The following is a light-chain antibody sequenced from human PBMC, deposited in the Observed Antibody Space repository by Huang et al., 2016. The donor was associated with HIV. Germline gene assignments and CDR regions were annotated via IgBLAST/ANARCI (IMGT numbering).Light chain of an antibody. V-gene: IGKV3-15*01. CDR2: GAS. CDR1: QSVSSN. Sequence: EVVMTQSPATLSVSPGERATLSCRASQSVSSNLAWYQQKSGQAPRVLIYGASTRATGIPARISGSGSGTDFNLIISSLQSEDFAVYYCQQYNNWPLTFGGGTTVAI. J-gene: IGKJ4*01. CDR3: QQYNNWPLT.